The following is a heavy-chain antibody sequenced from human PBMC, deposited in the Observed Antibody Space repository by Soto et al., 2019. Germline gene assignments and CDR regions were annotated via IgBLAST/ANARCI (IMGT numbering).Heavy chain of an antibody. J-gene: IGHJ4*02. CDR3: ATRPPRIEVRLLPIPT. CDR2: IYHTGNT. CDR1: GGSISSTNW. Sequence: QVQLQQSGPRLVKPSGTLSLTCYVSGGSISSTNWWTGVRQPPGKGLEWNGEIYHTGNTNYNPSVRGRVTLSVEKSNNEFSLKLRAVTAADTAVYYCATRPPRIEVRLLPIPTWGQGMLVTFSS. V-gene: IGHV4-4*02. D-gene: IGHD2-2*02.